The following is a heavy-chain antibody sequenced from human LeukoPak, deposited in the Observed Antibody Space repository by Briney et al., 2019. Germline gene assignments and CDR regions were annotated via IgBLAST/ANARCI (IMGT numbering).Heavy chain of an antibody. CDR2: INSDGSWT. J-gene: IGHJ4*02. Sequence: XHXVRQAPXKGLVWVSHINSDGSWTSYADSVKGRFTISKDNAKNTVYLQMNSLRAEDTAVYYCVSFYETYWGRGTLVTVSS. D-gene: IGHD3-22*01. V-gene: IGHV3-74*01. CDR3: VSFYETY.